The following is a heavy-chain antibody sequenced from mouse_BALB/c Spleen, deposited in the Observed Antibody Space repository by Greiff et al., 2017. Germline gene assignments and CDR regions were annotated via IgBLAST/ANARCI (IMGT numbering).Heavy chain of an antibody. Sequence: VQLVESGPGLVAPSQSLSITCTVSGFSLTGYGVNWVRQPPGKGLEWLGMIWGDGSTDYNSALKSRLSISKDNSKSQVFLKMNSLQTDDTARYYCARGGYYGRNYFDYWGQGTTLTVSS. CDR2: IWGDGST. CDR1: GFSLTGYG. D-gene: IGHD1-1*01. J-gene: IGHJ2*01. V-gene: IGHV2-6-7*01. CDR3: ARGGYYGRNYFDY.